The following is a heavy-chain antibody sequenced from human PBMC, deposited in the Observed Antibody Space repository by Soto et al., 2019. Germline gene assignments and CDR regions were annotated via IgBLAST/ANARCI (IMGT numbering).Heavy chain of an antibody. J-gene: IGHJ6*02. CDR2: INHSGST. CDR1: GGSFSGYY. Sequence: PSETLSLTCAVYGGSFSGYYWSWIRQPPGKGLEWIGEINHSGSTNYNPSLKSRVTISVDTSKNQFSLKLSSVTAADTAVYYCARLGSSWYYYYYGMDVWSQGTTVTVSS. D-gene: IGHD6-13*01. V-gene: IGHV4-34*01. CDR3: ARLGSSWYYYYYGMDV.